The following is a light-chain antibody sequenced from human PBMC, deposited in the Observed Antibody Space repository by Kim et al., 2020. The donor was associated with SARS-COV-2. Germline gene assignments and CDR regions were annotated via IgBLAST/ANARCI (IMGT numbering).Light chain of an antibody. CDR3: QVWDSNSVI. Sequence: SVAQGQTARITCEGNNIGNKVVNWYQQKPGQAPVMVIHKDSNRPSGIPEGFSGSNSGKAATLTISRAQAGDEADYYCQVWDSNSVIFGGGTQLTVL. V-gene: IGLV3-9*01. CDR2: KDS. J-gene: IGLJ2*01. CDR1: NIGNKV.